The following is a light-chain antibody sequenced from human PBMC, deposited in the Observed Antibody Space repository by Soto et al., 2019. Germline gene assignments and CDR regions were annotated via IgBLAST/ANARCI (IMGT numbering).Light chain of an antibody. V-gene: IGLV2-14*01. CDR2: DVS. CDR1: SSDVGGYNY. CDR3: SSYTSSSLYV. J-gene: IGLJ1*01. Sequence: QSALTQPASVSGSPGQSITISCTGTSSDVGGYNYVSWYQQLPGKAPKLMIYDVSDRPSGVSNRFSGSKSGNTASLTISGLQAEDEAAYYCSSYTSSSLYVFGTGTKLTVL.